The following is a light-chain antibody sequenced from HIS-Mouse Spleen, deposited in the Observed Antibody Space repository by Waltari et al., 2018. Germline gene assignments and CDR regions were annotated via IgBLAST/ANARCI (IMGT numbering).Light chain of an antibody. CDR2: KAS. Sequence: DIHMTQSPSTLSASVGERVTITCRASQSISSWLAWYQQKPGKAPKPLIYKASSLESGVPSRFSGSGSGTEFTLTISSLQPDDFATYYCQQYNSWGTFGQGTKLEIK. CDR1: QSISSW. J-gene: IGKJ2*02. CDR3: QQYNSWGT. V-gene: IGKV1-5*03.